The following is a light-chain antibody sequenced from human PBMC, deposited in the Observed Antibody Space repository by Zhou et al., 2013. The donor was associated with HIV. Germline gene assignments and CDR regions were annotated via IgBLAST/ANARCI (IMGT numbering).Light chain of an antibody. CDR1: HTISANY. V-gene: IGKV3-20*01. CDR3: QQYGSSPPTYT. CDR2: GAS. Sequence: EIVLTQSPGTLSLSPGEGATLSCRASHTISANYLAWYQQKPGQAPRLLVYGASTRATGIPDRFSGSGSGTDFTLTISRLEPEDFAVYYCQQYGSSPPTYTFGQGTKLEIK. J-gene: IGKJ2*01.